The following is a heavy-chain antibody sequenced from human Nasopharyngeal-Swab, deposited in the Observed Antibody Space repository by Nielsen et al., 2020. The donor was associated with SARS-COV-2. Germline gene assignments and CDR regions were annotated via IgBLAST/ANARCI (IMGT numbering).Heavy chain of an antibody. D-gene: IGHD5-12*01. J-gene: IGHJ6*02. CDR3: VRTEGVATSFKCYFQNGMDV. CDR2: IYPRDSDT. V-gene: IGHV5-51*01. CDR1: GYSFTSYW. Sequence: GESLKISCKGSGYSFTSYWIAWVRQIPGKGLEWMGIIYPRDSDTRYRPSFQGQVTISADKSNSTAYLQWGSLKASDTAMYYCVRTEGVATSFKCYFQNGMDVWGQGTMVTV.